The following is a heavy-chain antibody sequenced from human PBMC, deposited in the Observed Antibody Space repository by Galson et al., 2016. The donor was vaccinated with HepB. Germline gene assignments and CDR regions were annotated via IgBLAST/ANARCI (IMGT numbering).Heavy chain of an antibody. D-gene: IGHD6-13*01. CDR2: IDWDNDK. V-gene: IGHV2-70*13. CDR3: ARINSGRGFSNPYDY. J-gene: IGHJ4*02. Sequence: PALVKPTQTLTLTCTFSGFSFSTGGMCVSWIRQPPGKALEWLALIDWDNDKYYSTSLKTRLTISKDTSKNQVVLTMTNVDPVDTATYYCARINSGRGFSNPYDYWGQGTLVTVSS. CDR1: GFSFSTGGMC.